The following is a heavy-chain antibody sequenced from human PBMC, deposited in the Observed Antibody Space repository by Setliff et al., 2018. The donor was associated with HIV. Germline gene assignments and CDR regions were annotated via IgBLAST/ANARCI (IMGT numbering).Heavy chain of an antibody. CDR1: GGSMSSGDYY. Sequence: PSETLSLTCSVSGGSMSSGDYYWSWIRQHPGKGLEWIGYIYYSGSTYYNPSLKSRITISGDTSKNEFSLEVTSVTAADTAVDYCARDPTAPSVTLFGVAGRTYWFDPWGQGTLVTVSS. V-gene: IGHV4-31*03. CDR2: IYYSGST. CDR3: ARDPTAPSVTLFGVAGRTYWFDP. J-gene: IGHJ5*02. D-gene: IGHD3-3*01.